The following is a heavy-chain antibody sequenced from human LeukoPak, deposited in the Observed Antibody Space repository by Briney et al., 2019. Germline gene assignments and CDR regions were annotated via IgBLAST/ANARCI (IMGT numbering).Heavy chain of an antibody. CDR2: IKQDGSEK. CDR1: GFTSSSYW. J-gene: IGHJ4*02. CDR3: ARRLKQDATKTFDY. V-gene: IGHV3-7*01. Sequence: GGSLRLSCAASGFTSSSYWMSWVRQAPGKGLEWVANIKQDGSEKYYVGSVKGRFTISRDNAKNSLDLQMNSLRAEDTAVYYCARRLKQDATKTFDYWGQGTLVTVSS. D-gene: IGHD5-12*01.